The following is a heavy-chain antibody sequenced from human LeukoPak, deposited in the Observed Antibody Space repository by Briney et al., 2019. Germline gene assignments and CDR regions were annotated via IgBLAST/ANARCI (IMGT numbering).Heavy chain of an antibody. CDR3: ARGLYYYDSSGYYYYFDY. CDR1: GGSISSSSYY. J-gene: IGHJ4*02. Sequence: SETLSLTCTVSGGSISSSSYYWGWIRQPPGKGLEWIGSIYYSGSTYYNPSLKSRVTISVDTSKNQFSLKPSSVTAADTAVYYCARGLYYYDSSGYYYYFDYWGQGTLVTVSS. CDR2: IYYSGST. D-gene: IGHD3-22*01. V-gene: IGHV4-39*07.